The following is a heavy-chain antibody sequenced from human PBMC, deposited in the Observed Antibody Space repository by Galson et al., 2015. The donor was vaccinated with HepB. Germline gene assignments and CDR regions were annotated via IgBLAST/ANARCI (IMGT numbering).Heavy chain of an antibody. CDR3: AREGLVGATYYYYGMDV. CDR1: GFTFSSYA. D-gene: IGHD1-26*01. J-gene: IGHJ6*02. Sequence: SLRLSCAASGFTFSSYAVHWVRQAPGKGLEWVAVISYDGSNKYYADSVKGRFTISRDNSKNTLYLQMNSLRAEDTAVYYCAREGLVGATYYYYGMDVWGQGTTVTVSS. CDR2: ISYDGSNK. V-gene: IGHV3-30*04.